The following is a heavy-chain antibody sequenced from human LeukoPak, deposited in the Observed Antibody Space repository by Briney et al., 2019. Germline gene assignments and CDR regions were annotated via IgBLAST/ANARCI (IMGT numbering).Heavy chain of an antibody. V-gene: IGHV3-30*02. D-gene: IGHD1-26*01. J-gene: IGHJ4*02. CDR3: AKTMIKMGATTQRLDY. Sequence: GGSLRLSCAASGFTLSSYDMHWARQAPGKGLEWVAFIRYDGSNKYYADSVKGRFTISRDNSKNTLYLQMNSLRAEDTAVYYSAKTMIKMGATTQRLDYWGQGTLVTVSS. CDR2: IRYDGSNK. CDR1: GFTLSSYD.